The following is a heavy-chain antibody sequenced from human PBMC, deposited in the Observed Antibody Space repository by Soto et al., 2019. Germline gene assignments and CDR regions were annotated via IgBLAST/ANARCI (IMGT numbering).Heavy chain of an antibody. CDR1: GGSISSGGYY. V-gene: IGHV4-31*02. J-gene: IGHJ4*02. CDR2: IYYSGST. CDR3: ASGYGDHNLL. Sequence: SETLSLTCTVSGGSISSGGYYWSWIRQHPGKGLEWIGYIYYSGSTYHNPSLKSRVTISVDTSKNQFSLKLSSVTAADTAVYYCASGYGDHNLLWGQGTLVTVSS. D-gene: IGHD4-17*01.